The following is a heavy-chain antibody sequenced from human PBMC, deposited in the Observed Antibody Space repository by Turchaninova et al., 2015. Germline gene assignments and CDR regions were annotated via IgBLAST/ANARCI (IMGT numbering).Heavy chain of an antibody. CDR3: ARSTSPYDAFDI. CDR1: DYSISRGSS. J-gene: IGHJ3*02. CDR2: IYHSGST. V-gene: IGHV4-38-2*01. Sequence: QVQLQESGPGLVQPSEPLSLTCAVSDYSISRGSSWGWSRQPPGKGLEWIGTIYHSGSTYCNPALKSRVTVSVDTSKNQFSLKLSSVTAADTAVYYCARSTSPYDAFDIWGQGTMVTVSS.